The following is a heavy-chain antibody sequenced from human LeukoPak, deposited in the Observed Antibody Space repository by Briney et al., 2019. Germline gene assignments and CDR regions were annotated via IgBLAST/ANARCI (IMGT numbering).Heavy chain of an antibody. J-gene: IGHJ4*02. CDR1: GFTFSSYS. Sequence: GGSLRLSCAASGFTFSSYSMNWVRQAPGKGLEWVSSISSSSSYICYADSVKGRFTISRDNAKSSLYLQMNSLRAEDTAVYYCARAPAYYDFWSIDYWGQGTLVTVSS. CDR3: ARAPAYYDFWSIDY. D-gene: IGHD3-3*01. CDR2: ISSSSSYI. V-gene: IGHV3-21*01.